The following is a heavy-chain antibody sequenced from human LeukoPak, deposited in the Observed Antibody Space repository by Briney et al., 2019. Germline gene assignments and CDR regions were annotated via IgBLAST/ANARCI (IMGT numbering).Heavy chain of an antibody. V-gene: IGHV4-39*01. CDR1: GGSISITNYY. Sequence: SETLSLTCAVSGGSISITNYYWGWIRQPPGEGLEWIGSIYYSGRTYYNSSLKSRVTISVDTSKNQFSLKLNSVTAADTAVYYCARIKAVLNCLDPWGQGTLVTVSS. J-gene: IGHJ5*02. CDR3: ARIKAVLNCLDP. CDR2: IYYSGRT.